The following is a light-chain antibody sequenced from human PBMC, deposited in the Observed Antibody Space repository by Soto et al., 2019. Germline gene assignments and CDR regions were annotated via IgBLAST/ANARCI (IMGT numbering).Light chain of an antibody. CDR3: SAWDDSLSAVV. Sequence: QSVLTQPPSASGTPGQRVTISCSGSSSNIGSNYVSWYHQLPGTAPKLLVYGNNKRPSGVPDRFSGSKSGTSASLAISGLRTEDEADYYCSAWDDSLSAVVLGGGTKVPVL. CDR1: SSNIGSNY. CDR2: GNN. V-gene: IGLV1-47*01. J-gene: IGLJ2*01.